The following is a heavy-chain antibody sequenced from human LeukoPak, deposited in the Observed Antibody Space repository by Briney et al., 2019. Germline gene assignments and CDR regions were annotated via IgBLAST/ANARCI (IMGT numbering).Heavy chain of an antibody. Sequence: GGSLRLSCAASGFTFSSYAMNWVRQAPGKGLEWVSVIGSSGGSTYYADSVKGRFIISRDNSKNTLYLQMNSLRAEDTAVYYCTKAGIAVPATPDYWGQGTLVTVSS. V-gene: IGHV3-23*01. D-gene: IGHD6-19*01. CDR2: IGSSGGST. CDR1: GFTFSSYA. J-gene: IGHJ4*02. CDR3: TKAGIAVPATPDY.